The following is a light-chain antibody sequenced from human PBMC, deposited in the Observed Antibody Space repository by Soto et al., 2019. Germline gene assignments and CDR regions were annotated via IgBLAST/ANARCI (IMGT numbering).Light chain of an antibody. CDR3: LQDYGYPRT. Sequence: AIQMTQSPSSLSASVGDRVTLTCRANQTIRNDLAWYQQKPGRAPKLLIYAASHLQSGVPARFSGSGSGTDFTLTISSLQPEDFATYYCLQDYGYPRTFGQGTKVEI. CDR2: AAS. J-gene: IGKJ1*01. V-gene: IGKV1-6*01. CDR1: QTIRND.